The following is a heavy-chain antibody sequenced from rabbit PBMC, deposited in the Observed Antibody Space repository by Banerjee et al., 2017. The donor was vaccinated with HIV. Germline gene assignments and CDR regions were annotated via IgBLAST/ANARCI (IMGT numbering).Heavy chain of an antibody. CDR2: INTASGST. J-gene: IGHJ4*01. CDR1: GIDFISYYY. CDR3: AGSAYGNGDYYQL. Sequence: QSLEESGGGLVKPEGSLTLTCTASGIDFISYYYMYWVRQAPGKGLEWIGYINTASGSTDYASWVNGRFTISKTSSTTVTLQMTSLTAADTATYFCAGSAYGNGDYYQLWGQGTLVTVS. V-gene: IGHV1S40*01. D-gene: IGHD2-1*01.